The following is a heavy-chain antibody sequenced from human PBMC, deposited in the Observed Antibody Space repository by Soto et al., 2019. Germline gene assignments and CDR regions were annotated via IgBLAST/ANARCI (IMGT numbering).Heavy chain of an antibody. CDR2: ISYDGDNK. D-gene: IGHD1-26*01. Sequence: WGSLILSCAASGFTFSTHDMHWVRQAPGKGLEWLAVISYDGDNKYYTDSVKGRFTISRDNSRNTLYLQMDSLRADDTAVYYCANRESGSYPSPTRLWGQGTLVTVSS. V-gene: IGHV3-30-3*01. CDR1: GFTFSTHD. J-gene: IGHJ4*02. CDR3: ANRESGSYPSPTRL.